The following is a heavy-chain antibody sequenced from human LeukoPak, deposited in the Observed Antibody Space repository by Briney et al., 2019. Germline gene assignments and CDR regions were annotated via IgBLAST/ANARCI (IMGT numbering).Heavy chain of an antibody. J-gene: IGHJ4*02. CDR1: GVSFSSYY. D-gene: IGHD2-2*01. CDR2: ISYSGIT. V-gene: IGHV4-59*01. CDR3: ASFSIGF. Sequence: SETLSLTCTVSGVSFSSYYWSWIRQPPGKGLEWIGYISYSGITSYNPSLKSRVTISIDTSKNQFSLKLGSVTAADTAVYYCASFSIGFWGQGTLVTVSS.